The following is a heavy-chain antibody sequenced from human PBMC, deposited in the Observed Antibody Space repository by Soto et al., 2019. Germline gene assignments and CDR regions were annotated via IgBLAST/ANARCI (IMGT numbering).Heavy chain of an antibody. D-gene: IGHD3-3*01. V-gene: IGHV1-3*01. CDR1: GYTFTSYA. CDR2: INAGNGNT. J-gene: IGHJ4*02. Sequence: GASVKVSCKASGYTFTSYAMHWVRQAPGQRLEWMGWINAGNGNTKYSQKFQGRVTITRDTSASTAYMELSSLRSEDTAVYYCARDWAHYDFWSGYYSGPFDYWGQGTLVTVSS. CDR3: ARDWAHYDFWSGYYSGPFDY.